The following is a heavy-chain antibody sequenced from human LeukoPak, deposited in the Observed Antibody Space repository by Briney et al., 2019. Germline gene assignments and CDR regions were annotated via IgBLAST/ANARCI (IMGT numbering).Heavy chain of an antibody. D-gene: IGHD3-10*01. Sequence: GSLRLSCTASTSYWIHWVRQVPGKGLEWVANIRRDGGEKFYLDSVKGRFTISRDNAKNSLYLQMDSLRAEDTAVYYCAKARNPRNYYGSGLVDYWAREPWSPSPQ. V-gene: IGHV3-7*01. CDR3: AKARNPRNYYGSGLVDY. J-gene: IGHJ4*02. CDR1: TSYW. CDR2: IRRDGGEK.